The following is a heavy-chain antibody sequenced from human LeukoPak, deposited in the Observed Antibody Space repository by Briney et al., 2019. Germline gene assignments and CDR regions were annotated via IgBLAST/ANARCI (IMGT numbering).Heavy chain of an antibody. Sequence: QPGGSLRLSCAASGFSFSSYEMNWVRQAPGKGLEWISYISASGTLTHYADSVEGRFTISRDNAKNSLYLQMNSLRGEDPAVYYCARDGTPIYSSGWVYMDVWGKGTTVTISS. D-gene: IGHD6-25*01. CDR2: ISASGTLT. CDR1: GFSFSSYE. J-gene: IGHJ6*04. CDR3: ARDGTPIYSSGWVYMDV. V-gene: IGHV3-48*03.